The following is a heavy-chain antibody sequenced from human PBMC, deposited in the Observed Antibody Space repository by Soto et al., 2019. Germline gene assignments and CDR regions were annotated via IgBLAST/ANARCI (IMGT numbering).Heavy chain of an antibody. CDR1: GGSVRSSTYY. CDR2: IYYSGRT. J-gene: IGHJ4*02. D-gene: IGHD6-13*01. V-gene: IGHV4-39*01. Sequence: SETLSLTCTVSGGSVRSSTYYWGWIRQAPGKGLEWIASIYYSGRTHNNPALKSRVTMSVDTYTNQFSLKMNAVTAADTAVYYCKRHEGGAAADRPREYWGQGTLVTVSS. CDR3: KRHEGGAAADRPREY.